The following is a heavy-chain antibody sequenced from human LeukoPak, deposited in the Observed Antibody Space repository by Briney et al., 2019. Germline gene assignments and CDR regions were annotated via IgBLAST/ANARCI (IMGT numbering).Heavy chain of an antibody. V-gene: IGHV3-30-3*01. CDR1: GFTFRTYD. Sequence: GGSLRLSCAASGFTFRTYDIHWVRQAPGKGLEWVALISSDGNTKHYADSVKGRFTLSRDNSKNPLYLQMNGLRAEDTAVYYCSRGGFWGAKETDYWGQGTLVTVSS. D-gene: IGHD3-3*01. CDR2: ISSDGNTK. CDR3: SRGGFWGAKETDY. J-gene: IGHJ4*02.